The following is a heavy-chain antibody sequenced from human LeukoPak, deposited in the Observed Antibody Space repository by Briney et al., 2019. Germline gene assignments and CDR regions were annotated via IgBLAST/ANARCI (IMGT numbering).Heavy chain of an antibody. V-gene: IGHV3-23*01. D-gene: IGHD3-22*01. CDR1: GFAFGSYA. J-gene: IGHJ4*02. Sequence: GGSLRLSCTASGFAFGSYAMSWVRQAPGVGLEWVSAIDGSGGRTWHADSVRGRFTISRDNSKNTLFMQMNSLRAEDTAVYYCAKDFYDSSGSRYDYWGQGTLVTVSS. CDR3: AKDFYDSSGSRYDY. CDR2: IDGSGGRT.